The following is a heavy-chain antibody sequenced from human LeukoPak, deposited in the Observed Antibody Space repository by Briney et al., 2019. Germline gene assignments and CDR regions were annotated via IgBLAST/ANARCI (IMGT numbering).Heavy chain of an antibody. CDR3: AKLGGYSSGWDIGY. CDR2: ISGSGGST. J-gene: IGHJ4*02. CDR1: GFTFSDYG. Sequence: GGSLRLSCAASGFTFSDYGMIWVRQAPGKGLEWVSAISGSGGSTYYADSVKGRFTISRDNSKNTLYLQMNSLRAEDTAVYYCAKLGGYSSGWDIGYWRQGTLVTVSS. D-gene: IGHD6-19*01. V-gene: IGHV3-23*01.